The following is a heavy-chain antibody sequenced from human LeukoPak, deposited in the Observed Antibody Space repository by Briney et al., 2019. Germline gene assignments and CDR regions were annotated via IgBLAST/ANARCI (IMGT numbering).Heavy chain of an antibody. V-gene: IGHV3-30*02. J-gene: IGHJ3*02. Sequence: GGSLRLSCAASGFTFSSYGMHWVRQAPGKGLEWVAFIRYDGSNKYYADSVKGRFTISRDNSKDTLYLQMNSLRAEDTAVYYCAKVMWDDYGDFDAFDIWGQGPMVTVSS. D-gene: IGHD4-17*01. CDR3: AKVMWDDYGDFDAFDI. CDR1: GFTFSSYG. CDR2: IRYDGSNK.